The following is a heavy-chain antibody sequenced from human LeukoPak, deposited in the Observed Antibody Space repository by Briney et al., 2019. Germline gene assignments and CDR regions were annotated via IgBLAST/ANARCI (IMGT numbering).Heavy chain of an antibody. CDR1: GFTFSSYS. CDR3: ARDMWGTFDY. D-gene: IGHD1-1*01. J-gene: IGHJ4*02. CDR2: IGPDGSVT. V-gene: IGHV3-74*01. Sequence: PGGSLRLSCAASGFTFSSYSMNWVRQAPGKGPVWVSRIGPDGSVTNYADSVKGRFTISRDNARNTLYLQISSLSVEDTAVYFCARDMWGTFDYWGQGALVTVSS.